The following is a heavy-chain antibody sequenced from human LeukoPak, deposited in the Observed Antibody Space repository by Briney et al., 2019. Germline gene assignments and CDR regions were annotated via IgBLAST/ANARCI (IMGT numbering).Heavy chain of an antibody. D-gene: IGHD2-15*01. CDR2: ISAYNGNT. J-gene: IGHJ4*02. CDR3: AREIGYCSGGSCYSI. Sequence: SVKVSCKASGYTFTSYGISWVRQAPGQGLEWMGWISAYNGNTNYAQKLQGRVTMTTDTSTSTAYMELRSLRSDDTVVYYCAREIGYCSGGSCYSIWGQGTLVTVSS. V-gene: IGHV1-18*01. CDR1: GYTFTSYG.